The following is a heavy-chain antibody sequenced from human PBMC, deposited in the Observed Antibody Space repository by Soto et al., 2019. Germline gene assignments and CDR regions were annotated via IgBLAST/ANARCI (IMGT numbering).Heavy chain of an antibody. CDR3: ARDRFGGYDWENGVPDY. D-gene: IGHD5-12*01. J-gene: IGHJ4*02. Sequence: PVGSLRLSCAASGFTFSSYEMNWVRQAPGKGLEWVSYISSSGSTIYYADSVRGRFTISRDNAKNSLYLQMNSLRAEDTAVYYCARDRFGGYDWENGVPDYWGQGTLVTVSS. CDR1: GFTFSSYE. V-gene: IGHV3-48*03. CDR2: ISSSGSTI.